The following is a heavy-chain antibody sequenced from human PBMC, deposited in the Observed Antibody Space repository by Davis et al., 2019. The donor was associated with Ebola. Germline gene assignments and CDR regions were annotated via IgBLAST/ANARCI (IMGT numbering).Heavy chain of an antibody. CDR1: GDSVSSNSVV. Sequence: SQTLSLTCAISGDSVSSNSVVWNWIRQSPSRGLEWLGRTYYRSKWYNDYAVSVKSRIVINPDTSKNQFSLQLNSVTPDDTAVYYCARDLNWFDSWGQGTLVTVSS. CDR2: TYYRSKWYN. V-gene: IGHV6-1*01. J-gene: IGHJ5*01. CDR3: ARDLNWFDS.